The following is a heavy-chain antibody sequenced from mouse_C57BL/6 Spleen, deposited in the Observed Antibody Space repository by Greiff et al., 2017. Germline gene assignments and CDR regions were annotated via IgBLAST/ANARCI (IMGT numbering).Heavy chain of an antibody. D-gene: IGHD2-3*01. J-gene: IGHJ4*01. CDR2: INPYNGGT. Sequence: VQLQQSGPVLVKPGASVKMSCKASGYTFTDYYMNWVKQSHGKSLEWIGVINPYNGGTSYNQKFKGKATLTVDKSSSTAYMELNSLTSEDSAVYDCARWLLRTFYAMDYWGQGTSVTVAS. V-gene: IGHV1-19*01. CDR3: ARWLLRTFYAMDY. CDR1: GYTFTDYY.